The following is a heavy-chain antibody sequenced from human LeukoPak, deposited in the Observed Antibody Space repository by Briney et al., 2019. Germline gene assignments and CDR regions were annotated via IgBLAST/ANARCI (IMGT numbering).Heavy chain of an antibody. J-gene: IGHJ3*02. CDR1: GESFSGYY. CDR3: ARLSVSLLWFGELSKKYAFDI. CDR2: ISHSGST. D-gene: IGHD3-10*01. V-gene: IGHV4-34*01. Sequence: PSETLSLTCAVYGESFSGYYWSWIRQPPGKGLEWIGKISHSGSTNYNPSLKSRVTISVDTSKNQFSLKLSSVTAADTAVYYCARLSVSLLWFGELSKKYAFDIWGQGTMVTVSS.